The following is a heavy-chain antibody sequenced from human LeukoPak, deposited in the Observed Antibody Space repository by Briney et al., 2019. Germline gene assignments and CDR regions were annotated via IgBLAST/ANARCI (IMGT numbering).Heavy chain of an antibody. V-gene: IGHV1-69*05. CDR2: IIPIFGTA. CDR3: ARGVAGGTFEDYYYYMDV. J-gene: IGHJ6*03. D-gene: IGHD3-16*01. CDR1: GGTFSSYA. Sequence: RASVKVSCKASGGTFSSYAISWVRQAPGQGLEWMGGIIPIFGTANYAQKFQGGVTITTDESTSTAYMELSSLRSEDTAVYYCARGVAGGTFEDYYYYMDVWGKGTTVTVSS.